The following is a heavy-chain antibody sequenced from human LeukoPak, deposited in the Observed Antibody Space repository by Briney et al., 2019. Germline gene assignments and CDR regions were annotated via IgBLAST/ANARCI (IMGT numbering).Heavy chain of an antibody. CDR1: GLTVSIY. V-gene: IGHV3-66*04. CDR3: ARRPAGGVDY. D-gene: IGHD4-23*01. Sequence: GGSLRLSCAASGLTVSIYMSWVRQAPGKGLEWVSVIYSGGSIYYADSVKGRFTISRDKSKNTLYLQMNSLRAEDTAVYYCARRPAGGVDYWGQGTLVTVSS. J-gene: IGHJ4*02. CDR2: IYSGGSI.